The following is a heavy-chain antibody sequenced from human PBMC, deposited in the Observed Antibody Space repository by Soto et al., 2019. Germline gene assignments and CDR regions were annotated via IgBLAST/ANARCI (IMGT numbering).Heavy chain of an antibody. CDR3: ARESEDLTSNFDY. V-gene: IGHV3-21*06. Sequence: PGGSLRLSCAASGFTFTRYSMDWVCQAPGKGLEWVSSISSTTNYIYYGDSMKGRFTISRDNAKNSLYLEMTSLRAEDTAVYYCARESEDLTSNFDYWGQGTLVTVSS. CDR1: GFTFTRYS. CDR2: ISSTTNYI. J-gene: IGHJ4*02.